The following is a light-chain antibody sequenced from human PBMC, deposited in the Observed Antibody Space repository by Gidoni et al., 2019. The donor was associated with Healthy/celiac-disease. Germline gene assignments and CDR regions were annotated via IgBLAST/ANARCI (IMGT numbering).Light chain of an antibody. Sequence: EIVLTQSPATLSLSPGERATLSCRASQSVSSYLAWYQQKPGQAPRLLICDASKRATGIPARFSGSGSGTDFALTISSLGPQDFAFSYCQRRSSWPPYSFXXXTKLEIK. J-gene: IGKJ2*01. CDR2: DAS. V-gene: IGKV3-11*01. CDR3: QRRSSWPPYS. CDR1: QSVSSY.